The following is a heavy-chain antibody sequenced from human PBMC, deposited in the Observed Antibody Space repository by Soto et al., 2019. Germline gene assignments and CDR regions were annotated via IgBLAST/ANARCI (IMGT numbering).Heavy chain of an antibody. J-gene: IGHJ6*04. D-gene: IGHD1-26*01. V-gene: IGHV3-23*01. CDR1: GFTFDNYA. Sequence: PRLSCAASGFTFDNYAMNWVRQAPGKALEWVSGITGSGENTYYADSVKGRFTISRDNSKNTLYVQLNSLRAEDTAIYYCAKVSLGATTITDFYNYGMDVWGKGTMVT. CDR2: ITGSGENT. CDR3: AKVSLGATTITDFYNYGMDV.